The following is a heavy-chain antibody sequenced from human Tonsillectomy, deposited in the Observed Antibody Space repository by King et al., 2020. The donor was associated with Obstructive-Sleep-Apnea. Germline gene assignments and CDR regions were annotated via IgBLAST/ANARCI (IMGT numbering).Heavy chain of an antibody. J-gene: IGHJ2*01. CDR3: AREGGSSIWYFDL. V-gene: IGHV4-61*01. CDR1: GGSVRSGSYY. D-gene: IGHD2-15*01. Sequence: QLQESGPGLVKPSETLSLTCTVSGGSVRSGSYYWSWIRQPPGKVLEWIGYVSYTGSTDYNPSLKSRVAISVDTSKNEFSLKVRSVTAADTAVYFCAREGGSSIWYFDLWGRGTGVTVSS. CDR2: VSYTGST.